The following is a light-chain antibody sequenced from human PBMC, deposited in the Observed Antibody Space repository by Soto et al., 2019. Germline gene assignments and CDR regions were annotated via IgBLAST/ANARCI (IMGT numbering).Light chain of an antibody. V-gene: IGLV2-14*01. CDR2: EVT. J-gene: IGLJ1*01. CDR3: NSFRVSHLYV. CDR1: STDVGGYNA. Sequence: LSQPASVSGSPGQTITISCTGTSTDVGGYNAVSWYQHHPGKAPKLIIYEVTHRPSGVSDRFSASKSGNTASLTISGLQAEDEADYYCNSFRVSHLYVFGTGTRSPS.